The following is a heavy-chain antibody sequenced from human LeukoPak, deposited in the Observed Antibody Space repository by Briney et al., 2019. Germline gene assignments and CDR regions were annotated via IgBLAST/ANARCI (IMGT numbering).Heavy chain of an antibody. CDR3: ARDVGYYDSSGYGIVTFDY. CDR1: GGTFSSYA. V-gene: IGHV1-18*01. Sequence: GASVKVSCKASGGTFSSYAISWVRQAPGQGLEWMGWISAYNGNTNYAQKLQGRVTMTTDTSTSTAYMELRSLRSDDTAVYYCARDVGYYDSSGYGIVTFDYWGQGTLVTVSS. J-gene: IGHJ4*02. CDR2: ISAYNGNT. D-gene: IGHD3-22*01.